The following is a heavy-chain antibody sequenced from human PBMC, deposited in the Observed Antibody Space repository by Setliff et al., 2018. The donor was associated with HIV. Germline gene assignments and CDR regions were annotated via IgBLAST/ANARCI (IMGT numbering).Heavy chain of an antibody. V-gene: IGHV7-4-1*02. CDR2: INCNAGNP. CDR1: GYSLTAYS. Sequence: RASVKVSCKASGYSLTAYSINWVRQAPGQGLEWMGCINCNAGNPTYAHGFTGRFVFSVDTPVSTASLQIIRLEAEDTAVYYCTRDHTPPPNFDFWSGQLDLRNIFYYIDVWGTGSPV. D-gene: IGHD3-3*01. CDR3: TRDHTPPPNFDFWSGQLDLRNIFYYIDV. J-gene: IGHJ6*03.